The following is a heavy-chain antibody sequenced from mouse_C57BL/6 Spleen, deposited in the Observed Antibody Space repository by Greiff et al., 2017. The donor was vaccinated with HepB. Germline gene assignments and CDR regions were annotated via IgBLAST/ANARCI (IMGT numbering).Heavy chain of an antibody. Sequence: EVQLQQSGPELVKPGASVKISCKASGYTFTDYYMNWVKQSHGKSLEWIGDINPNNGGTSYNQKFKGKATLTVDKSSSTAYMELRSLPSEDSAVEYCAREVFDGSSHWYFDVWGTGTTVTVSS. V-gene: IGHV1-26*01. D-gene: IGHD1-1*01. J-gene: IGHJ1*03. CDR1: GYTFTDYY. CDR3: AREVFDGSSHWYFDV. CDR2: INPNNGGT.